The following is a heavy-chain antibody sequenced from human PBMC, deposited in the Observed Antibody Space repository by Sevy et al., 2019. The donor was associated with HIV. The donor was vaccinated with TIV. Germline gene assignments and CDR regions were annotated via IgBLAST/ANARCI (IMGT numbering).Heavy chain of an antibody. V-gene: IGHV5-51*01. J-gene: IGHJ4*02. D-gene: IGHD3-10*01. Sequence: GESLKISCKGSGFTFTNYWIAWVRQMPGKGLEWMGIIYPGDSDTRYSPSFQGQVTISADKSITTAYLQWSSLKASDTAMYYCARTYYYGSGNYCDAIRRFGYWGQGTLVTVSS. CDR3: ARTYYYGSGNYCDAIRRFGY. CDR2: IYPGDSDT. CDR1: GFTFTNYW.